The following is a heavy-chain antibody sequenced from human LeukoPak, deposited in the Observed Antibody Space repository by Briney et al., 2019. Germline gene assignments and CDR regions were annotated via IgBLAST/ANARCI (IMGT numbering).Heavy chain of an antibody. CDR1: DGSIRSSSYY. Sequence: SETLSLTCTVSDGSIRSSSYYWSWIRQPPGKGLEWIGSIYYTGSTYYNPSLKSRVTISLDTSNNQFSLKLSPVTAPGTAGYYRARQFGGGADPNFDYWGQGTLVTVSS. J-gene: IGHJ4*02. V-gene: IGHV4-39*01. D-gene: IGHD2-21*01. CDR3: ARQFGGGADPNFDY. CDR2: IYYTGST.